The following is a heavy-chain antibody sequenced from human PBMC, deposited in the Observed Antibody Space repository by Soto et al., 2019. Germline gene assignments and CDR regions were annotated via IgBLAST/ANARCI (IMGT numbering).Heavy chain of an antibody. Sequence: SETLSLTCTVSGGSIGSSSYYWGWIRQPPGKGLEWIGSIYYSGSTYYNPSLKSRVTISVDTSKNQFSLKLSSGTAADTAVYYCARSDFWSGYYLSWFDPWAQGTLVTVYS. D-gene: IGHD3-3*01. CDR2: IYYSGST. CDR1: GGSIGSSSYY. CDR3: ARSDFWSGYYLSWFDP. V-gene: IGHV4-39*01. J-gene: IGHJ5*02.